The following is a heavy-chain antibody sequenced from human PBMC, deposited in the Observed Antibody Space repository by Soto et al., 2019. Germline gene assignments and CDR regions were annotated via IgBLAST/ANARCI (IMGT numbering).Heavy chain of an antibody. J-gene: IGHJ4*02. CDR2: INHSGST. CDR3: ARDKITGLFDY. D-gene: IGHD2-8*02. Sequence: SETLSLTCTVSGGSITTGDHLWGWIRQPPGTGLEWIGEINHSGSTNYNPSLKSRVTISVDTSKNQFSLKLTSVTAADTAVYYCARDKITGLFDYWGQGTLVTVPS. CDR1: GGSITTGDHL. V-gene: IGHV4-39*07.